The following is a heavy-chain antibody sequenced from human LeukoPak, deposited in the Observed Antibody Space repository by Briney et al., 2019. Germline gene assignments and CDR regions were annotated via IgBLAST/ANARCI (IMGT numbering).Heavy chain of an antibody. Sequence: SETLSLTCGVYGGPFSAYYWSWIRQSPGKGLEWIGEITHTGSTNYKPSLKSRVAISIDTSKNQFSLKLSSVTAADTAVYYCAREGRSRTSTGGDLDYWGQGTLVTVSS. CDR1: GGPFSAYY. D-gene: IGHD3-16*01. CDR3: AREGRSRTSTGGDLDY. V-gene: IGHV4-34*01. CDR2: ITHTGST. J-gene: IGHJ4*02.